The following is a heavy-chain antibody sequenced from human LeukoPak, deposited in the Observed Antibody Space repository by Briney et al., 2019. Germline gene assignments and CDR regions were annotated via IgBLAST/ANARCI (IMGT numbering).Heavy chain of an antibody. Sequence: GGSLRPSCAASGFTFSSYAMHWVRQAPGKGLEWVAVISYDGSNKYYADSVKGRFTISRDNSKNTLYLQMNSLRAEDTAVYYCARGDFWSGYYVGYYYYGMDVWGQGTTVTVSS. CDR1: GFTFSSYA. D-gene: IGHD3-3*01. CDR3: ARGDFWSGYYVGYYYYGMDV. CDR2: ISYDGSNK. V-gene: IGHV3-30-3*01. J-gene: IGHJ6*02.